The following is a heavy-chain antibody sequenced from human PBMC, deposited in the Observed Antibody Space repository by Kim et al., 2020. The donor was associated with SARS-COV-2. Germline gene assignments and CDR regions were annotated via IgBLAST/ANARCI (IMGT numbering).Heavy chain of an antibody. CDR3: AKELEGRPCIDY. J-gene: IGHJ4*02. V-gene: IGHV3-23*01. CDR2: ISVSGYDT. CDR1: GFTFSSYG. Sequence: GGSLRLSCAASGFTFSSYGMTWVRQAPGKGLEWVSNISVSGYDTNYADSVKGRFTISRDNFKNTLYLQMNSLRAEDTAIYYCAKELEGRPCIDYWGQGIL. D-gene: IGHD3-3*02.